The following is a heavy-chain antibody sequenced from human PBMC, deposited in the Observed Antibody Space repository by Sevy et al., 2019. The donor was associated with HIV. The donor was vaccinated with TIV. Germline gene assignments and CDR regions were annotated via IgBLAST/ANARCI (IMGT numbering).Heavy chain of an antibody. CDR1: GGSISSYY. Sequence: SETLSLTCTVSGGSISSYYWSWIRQPLGKGLEWIGYIYYSGSTNYNPSLKSRVTISVDTSKNQFSLKLSSVTAADTAVYYCARDSGYCSGGSCYSFYGMDVWGQGTTVTVSS. J-gene: IGHJ6*02. V-gene: IGHV4-59*01. CDR3: ARDSGYCSGGSCYSFYGMDV. CDR2: IYYSGST. D-gene: IGHD2-15*01.